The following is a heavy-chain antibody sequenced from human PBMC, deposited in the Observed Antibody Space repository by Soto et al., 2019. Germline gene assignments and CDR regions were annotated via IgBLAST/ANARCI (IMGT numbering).Heavy chain of an antibody. CDR2: IYCDDDK. Sequence: QITLKESGPMLIRPTQTLTLTCTFSGFSLSSSVGAVGWIRQPPGKALEWLALIYCDDDKAYSPSLKNTLTITKDTSRNQVVLTLTNVGPVDAGTYFCAHATTHNSSRWFFDFWGLGTLVTVSS. CDR1: GFSLSSSVGA. J-gene: IGHJ4*02. V-gene: IGHV2-5*02. D-gene: IGHD6-13*01. CDR3: AHATTHNSSRWFFDF.